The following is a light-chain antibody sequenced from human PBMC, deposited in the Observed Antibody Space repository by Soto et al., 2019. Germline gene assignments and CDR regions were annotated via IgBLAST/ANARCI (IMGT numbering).Light chain of an antibody. J-gene: IGKJ5*01. CDR3: QQYDSLPIT. V-gene: IGKV1-33*01. Sequence: DIQMTQSPSSLSASVGDRVTITCQASQDISNYLNWYQQKPGKAPKLLIYDASNLETGVPSRFSGSGSGTDFSLTISSLQPEDIGTYYCQQYDSLPITFGQGTRLEIK. CDR2: DAS. CDR1: QDISNY.